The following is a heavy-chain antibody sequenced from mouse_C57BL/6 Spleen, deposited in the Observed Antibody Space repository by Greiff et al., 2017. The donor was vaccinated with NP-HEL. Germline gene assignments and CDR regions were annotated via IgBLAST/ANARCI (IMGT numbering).Heavy chain of an antibody. D-gene: IGHD1-1*01. Sequence: LVESGSELVKPGASVKISCKASGYSFTDYNMNWVKQSNGKSLEWIGVINPNYGTTSYNQKFKGKATLTVDQSSSTAYMQLNSLTSEDSAVYYCARHGSSPAWFAYWGQGTLVTVSA. V-gene: IGHV1-39*01. CDR3: ARHGSSPAWFAY. J-gene: IGHJ3*01. CDR1: GYSFTDYN. CDR2: INPNYGTT.